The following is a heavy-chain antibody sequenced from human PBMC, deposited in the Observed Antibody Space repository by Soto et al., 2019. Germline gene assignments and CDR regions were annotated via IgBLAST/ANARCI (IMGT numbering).Heavy chain of an antibody. Sequence: PSETLSLTCTVSGGSISSYYWSWIRQPPGKGLEWIGYIYYSGSTNYNPSLKSRVTISVDTSKNQSSLKLSSVTAADTAVYYCASDYGDYEFDYWGQGTLVTVSS. CDR2: IYYSGST. V-gene: IGHV4-59*01. CDR3: ASDYGDYEFDY. D-gene: IGHD4-17*01. J-gene: IGHJ4*02. CDR1: GGSISSYY.